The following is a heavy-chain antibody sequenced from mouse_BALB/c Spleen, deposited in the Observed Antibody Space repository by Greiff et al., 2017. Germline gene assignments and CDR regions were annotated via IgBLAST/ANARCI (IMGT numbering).Heavy chain of an antibody. J-gene: IGHJ2*01. D-gene: IGHD1-2*01. CDR3: AREDHYDYFDY. Sequence: DVHLVESGGGLVKPGGSLKLSCAASGFTFSDYYMYWVRQTPEKRLEWVATISDGGSYTYYPDSVKGRFTISRDNAKNNLYLQMSSLKSEDTAMYYCAREDHYDYFDYWGQGTTLTVSS. V-gene: IGHV5-4*02. CDR1: GFTFSDYY. CDR2: ISDGGSYT.